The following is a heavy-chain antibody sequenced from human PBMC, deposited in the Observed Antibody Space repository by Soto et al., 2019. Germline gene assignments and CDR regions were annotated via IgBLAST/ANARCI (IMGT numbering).Heavy chain of an antibody. CDR1: GFSLTSPGMC. CDR2: IERDDDAK. D-gene: IGHD1-20*01. CDR3: ARSIRGPRRFNGMDV. V-gene: IGHV2-70*13. J-gene: IGHJ6*02. Sequence: GSGPTLVNPTETLTLTCTFSGFSLTSPGMCVSWIRQSPGKALEWLALIERDDDAKYYSTSLKTRLTISKDTRKNQVVLTMANMEPADTPTYYCARSIRGPRRFNGMDVWGQGTTVTVSS.